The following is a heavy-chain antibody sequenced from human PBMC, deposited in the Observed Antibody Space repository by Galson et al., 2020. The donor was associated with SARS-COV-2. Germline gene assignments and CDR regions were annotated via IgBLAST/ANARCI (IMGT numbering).Heavy chain of an antibody. V-gene: IGHV5-10-1*01. CDR1: GYSFTSYW. D-gene: IGHD3-10*01. CDR2: IDPSDSYT. J-gene: IGHJ4*02. CDR3: ARTVIGFGELLHLDY. Sequence: HGESLKISCKGSGYSFTSYWISWVRQMPGKGLEWMGRIDPSDSYTNYSPSFQGHVTISADKSISTAYLQWSSLKASDTAMYYCARTVIGFGELLHLDYWGQGTLVTVSS.